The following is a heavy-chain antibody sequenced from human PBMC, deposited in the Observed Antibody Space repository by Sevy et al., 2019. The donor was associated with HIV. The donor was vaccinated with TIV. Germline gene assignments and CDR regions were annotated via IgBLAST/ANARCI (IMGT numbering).Heavy chain of an antibody. V-gene: IGHV3-30*18. D-gene: IGHD6-19*01. CDR3: AKDPSRGWYGEYGMDV. Sequence: GGSLRLSCAASGFTFSSYGMHWVRQAPGKGLEWVAVISYDGSNKYYADSVKGRFTISRDNSKNTLYLQMNSLRAEDTAVYYCAKDPSRGWYGEYGMDVWGQGTTVTVSS. J-gene: IGHJ6*02. CDR1: GFTFSSYG. CDR2: ISYDGSNK.